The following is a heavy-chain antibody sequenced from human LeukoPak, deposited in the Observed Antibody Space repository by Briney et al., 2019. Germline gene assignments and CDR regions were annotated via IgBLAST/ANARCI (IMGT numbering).Heavy chain of an antibody. Sequence: GGSLRLSCVASGFTFSGHWMHWVRQVPGKGPMAVSRITPVGNAAAYADSVKGRFTISRDNAKNTLYLEMNSLTAEDTALYHCTRSGYSNGYDYWGQGTLVTVSS. D-gene: IGHD2-15*01. J-gene: IGHJ4*02. CDR1: GFTFSGHW. V-gene: IGHV3-74*03. CDR3: TRSGYSNGYDY. CDR2: ITPVGNAA.